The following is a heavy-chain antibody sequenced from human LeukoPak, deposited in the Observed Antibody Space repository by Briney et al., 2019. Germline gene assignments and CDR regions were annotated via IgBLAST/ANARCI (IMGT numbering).Heavy chain of an antibody. CDR1: GYTFTSSD. CDR3: ARAAADYYYYYYMDV. CDR2: MNPNSGNT. V-gene: IGHV1-8*01. J-gene: IGHJ6*03. Sequence: ASVKVSCKASGYTFTSSDINWVRQATGQGLEWMGWMNPNSGNTGYAQKFQGRVTMTRNTSISTAYMELSSLRSEDTAVYYCARAAADYYYYYYMDVWGKGTTVTVSS.